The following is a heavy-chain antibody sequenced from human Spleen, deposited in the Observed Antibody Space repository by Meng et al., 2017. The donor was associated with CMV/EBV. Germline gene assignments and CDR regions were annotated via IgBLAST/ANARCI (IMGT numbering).Heavy chain of an antibody. CDR2: IYPDDSDT. J-gene: IGHJ6*02. V-gene: IGHV5-51*01. Sequence: KVSCKGSGYSFTNYWIGWVRQVPGKGLEWMGIIYPDDSDTRYSPSFQGQVTISVDKPISTAHLQWSSLKASDSAIYYCARQPISVPGSTLTRYFYGMDVWGQGTTVTVSS. CDR1: GYSFTNYW. CDR3: ARQPISVPGSTLTRYFYGMDV. D-gene: IGHD6-13*01.